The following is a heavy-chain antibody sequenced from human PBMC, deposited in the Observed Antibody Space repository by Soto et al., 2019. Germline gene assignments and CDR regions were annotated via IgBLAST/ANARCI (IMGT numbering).Heavy chain of an antibody. Sequence: RASVKVSCKASGFTFTSSAVQWVRQARGQRLEWIGWIVVGSGNTNYAQKFQERVTITRDMSTSTAYMELSSLRSEDTAVYYCAAEARVLRYFDWLLWPPEYYYYGMDVWGQGTTVTVSS. CDR3: AAEARVLRYFDWLLWPPEYYYYGMDV. D-gene: IGHD3-9*01. V-gene: IGHV1-58*01. CDR2: IVVGSGNT. CDR1: GFTFTSSA. J-gene: IGHJ6*02.